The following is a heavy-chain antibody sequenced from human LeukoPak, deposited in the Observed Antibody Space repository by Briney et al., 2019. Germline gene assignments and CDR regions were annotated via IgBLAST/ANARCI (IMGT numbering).Heavy chain of an antibody. CDR3: AREGPYCSGGICYRKYFFDY. V-gene: IGHV3-53*01. CDR2: IYSGGST. Sequence: GGSLRLSCAASGFTVSSNYMSWVRQAPGKGLEWVSLIYSGGSTYYADSVKGRFTISRDNSKNTLCLQMNSLRAEDTAVYYCAREGPYCSGGICYRKYFFDYWGQGTLVTVSS. J-gene: IGHJ4*02. D-gene: IGHD2-15*01. CDR1: GFTVSSNY.